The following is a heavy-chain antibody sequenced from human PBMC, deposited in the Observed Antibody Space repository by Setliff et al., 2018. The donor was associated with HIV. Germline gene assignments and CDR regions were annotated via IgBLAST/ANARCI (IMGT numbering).Heavy chain of an antibody. Sequence: SETLSLTCTVSGYSISSGYYWGWIRQPPGKGLEWIGSIYHSGSTYYNPSLKSRVIISIDKSKNKFSLKVSSVTAADTAVYYCAKEGGLYFGMLIHDAIDLWGQGTMVTVSS. CDR1: GYSISSGYY. D-gene: IGHD3-3*01. CDR2: IYHSGST. CDR3: AKEGGLYFGMLIHDAIDL. J-gene: IGHJ3*01. V-gene: IGHV4-38-2*02.